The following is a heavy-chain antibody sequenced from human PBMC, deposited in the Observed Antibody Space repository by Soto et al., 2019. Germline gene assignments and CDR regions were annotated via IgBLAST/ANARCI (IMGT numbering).Heavy chain of an antibody. CDR2: ISYDGSNK. D-gene: IGHD2-2*02. J-gene: IGHJ4*02. Sequence: GGSLRLSCAASGFTFSSYGMHWVRQAPGKGLEWVAVISYDGSNKYYADSVKGRFTISRDNSKNTLYLQMNSLRAEDTAVYYCAKSPNFYCSSPNCYKYYFDHWGQGTRVTVSS. CDR1: GFTFSSYG. CDR3: AKSPNFYCSSPNCYKYYFDH. V-gene: IGHV3-30*18.